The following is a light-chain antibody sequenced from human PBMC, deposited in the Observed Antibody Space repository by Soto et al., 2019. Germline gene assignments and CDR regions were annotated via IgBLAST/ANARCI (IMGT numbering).Light chain of an antibody. V-gene: IGLV2-11*01. CDR1: SSDVGGYNY. CDR2: AVS. J-gene: IGLJ1*01. Sequence: QSALTQPRSVSGSPGQSVTISCTGTSSDVGGYNYVSWYQQHPGKAPKLIIYAVSGRPSGVPDRFSGSKSGNTASLTISGLQAEDEADYYCCSYAGTYTFGVFGTGTKLTVL. CDR3: CSYAGTYTFGV.